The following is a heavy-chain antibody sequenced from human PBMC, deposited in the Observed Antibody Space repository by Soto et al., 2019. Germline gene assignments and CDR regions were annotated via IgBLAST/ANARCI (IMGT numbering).Heavy chain of an antibody. CDR3: ARPCQYHHDGSEGCVALGYYFDGSD. CDR1: GGTFNSYA. Sequence: SVKGSCKASGGTFNSYAISWVRQAPGQGLEWMGGIIPIFGTANYSQKFQGIVTITADKSTSTSYMELSRLTSEDTAVYYCARPCQYHHDGSEGCVALGYYFDGSD. D-gene: IGHD1-26*01. V-gene: IGHV1-69*06. J-gene: IGHJ6*01. CDR2: IIPIFGTA.